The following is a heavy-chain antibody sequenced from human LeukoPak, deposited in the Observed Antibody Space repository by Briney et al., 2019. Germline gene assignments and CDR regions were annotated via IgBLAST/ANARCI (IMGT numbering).Heavy chain of an antibody. CDR3: ARDRGSGSYPFDY. CDR1: GFTFSSFS. J-gene: IGHJ4*02. CDR2: ISGSGSSI. V-gene: IGHV3-48*02. D-gene: IGHD3-10*01. Sequence: GGSLRLSCAASGFTFSSFSMNWVRQAPGKGLEWVSYISGSGSSIYYADSVKGRFTISRDNAKNSLYLQMNSLRDEDTAVYCCARDRGSGSYPFDYWGQGTLVTASS.